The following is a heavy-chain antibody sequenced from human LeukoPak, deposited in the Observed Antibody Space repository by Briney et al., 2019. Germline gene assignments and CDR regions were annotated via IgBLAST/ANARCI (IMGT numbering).Heavy chain of an antibody. J-gene: IGHJ5*02. CDR1: GFTFSDYY. Sequence: SGGSLRLSCAASGFTFSDYYMSWIRQTPGKGLEWVSYISGSGTYTNYADSVKGRFTISRDNARNSLYLQMNSLRAEDKAVYYCVRGERYCTGGTCAGSWGQGILVTVSS. CDR2: ISGSGTYT. D-gene: IGHD2-15*01. CDR3: VRGERYCTGGTCAGS. V-gene: IGHV3-11*03.